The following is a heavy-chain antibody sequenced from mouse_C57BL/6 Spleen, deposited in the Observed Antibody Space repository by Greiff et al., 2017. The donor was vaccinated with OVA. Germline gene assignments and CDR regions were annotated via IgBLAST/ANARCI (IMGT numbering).Heavy chain of an antibody. Sequence: EVKLVESGPGLVKPSQSLSLTCSVTGYSITSGYYWNWIRQFPGNKLEWMGYISYDGSNNYNPSLKNRIAITRDTSKNQFFLKLNSVTTEDTATYYCARGLPYAMDYWGQGTSVTVSS. CDR2: ISYDGSN. V-gene: IGHV3-6*01. CDR1: GYSITSGYY. CDR3: ARGLPYAMDY. J-gene: IGHJ4*01. D-gene: IGHD3-1*01.